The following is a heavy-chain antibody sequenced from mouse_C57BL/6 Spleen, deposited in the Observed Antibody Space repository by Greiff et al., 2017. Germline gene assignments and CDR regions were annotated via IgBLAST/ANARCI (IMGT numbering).Heavy chain of an antibody. Sequence: VKLVESGPELVKPGASVKISCKASGYAFSSSWMNWVKQRPGKGLEWIGRIYPGDGDTNYNGKFKGKATLTADKSSSTAYMQLSSLTSEDSAVYFCARVEDGEAWFAYWGQGTLVTVSA. CDR1: GYAFSSSW. V-gene: IGHV1-82*01. J-gene: IGHJ3*01. CDR3: ARVEDGEAWFAY. CDR2: IYPGDGDT.